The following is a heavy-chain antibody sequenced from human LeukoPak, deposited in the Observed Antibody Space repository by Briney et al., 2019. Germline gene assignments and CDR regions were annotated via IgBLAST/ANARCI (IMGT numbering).Heavy chain of an antibody. CDR3: ARDGSGYYYGRGHDAFDI. CDR2: IKQDGSEK. D-gene: IGHD3-22*01. J-gene: IGHJ3*02. CDR1: GFTFSRYW. Sequence: GGSLRLSCAASGFTFSRYWMSWVRQAPGKGLEWVANIKQDGSEKYYVDSVKGRFTISRDNAKNSLYLQMNSLRAEDTAVYYCARDGSGYYYGRGHDAFDIWGQGTMVTVSS. V-gene: IGHV3-7*01.